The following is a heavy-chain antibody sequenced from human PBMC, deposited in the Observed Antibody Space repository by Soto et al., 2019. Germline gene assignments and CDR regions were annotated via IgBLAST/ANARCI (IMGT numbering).Heavy chain of an antibody. Sequence: GASVKVSCKASGYTFTSYYMHWVRQAPGQGLEWMGIINPSGGSTSYAQKFQGRVTMTRDTSTSTVYMELSSLRSEDTAVYYCARESVNYYYDSSRYHQRPLPIWGQGTTVTVSS. CDR3: ARESVNYYYDSSRYHQRPLPI. V-gene: IGHV1-46*01. CDR1: GYTFTSYY. D-gene: IGHD3-22*01. J-gene: IGHJ3*02. CDR2: INPSGGST.